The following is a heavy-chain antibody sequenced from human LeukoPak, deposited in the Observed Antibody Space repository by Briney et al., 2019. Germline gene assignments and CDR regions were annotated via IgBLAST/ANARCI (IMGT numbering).Heavy chain of an antibody. CDR3: AKEGSGLGRTLDY. J-gene: IGHJ4*02. CDR1: GFAFDDYA. D-gene: IGHD6-19*01. CDR2: ISWNSGSI. Sequence: PGGSLRLSCAASGFAFDDYAMHWVRQAPGKGLEWVSGISWNSGSIGYADSVKGRFTISRDNSKNSLYLQMNSLRAEDTALYYCAKEGSGLGRTLDYWGQGTLVTVSS. V-gene: IGHV3-9*01.